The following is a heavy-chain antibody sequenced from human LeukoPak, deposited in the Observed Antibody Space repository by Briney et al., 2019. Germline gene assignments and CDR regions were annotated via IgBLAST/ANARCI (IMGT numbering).Heavy chain of an antibody. D-gene: IGHD3-22*01. CDR1: GYSFTDYY. V-gene: IGHV1-18*04. Sequence: ASVKVSRKASGYSFTDYYIHWVRQAPGQGLEWMGWISAYNGNTNYAQKLQGRVTMTTDTSTSTAYMELRSLRSDDTAVYYCARVMDSSGYGVDFDYWGQGTLVTVSS. J-gene: IGHJ4*02. CDR2: ISAYNGNT. CDR3: ARVMDSSGYGVDFDY.